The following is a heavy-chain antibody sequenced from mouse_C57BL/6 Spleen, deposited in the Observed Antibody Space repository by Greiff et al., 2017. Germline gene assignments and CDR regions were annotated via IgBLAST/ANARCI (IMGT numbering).Heavy chain of an antibody. J-gene: IGHJ2*01. CDR2: IYPGDGDT. V-gene: IGHV1-80*01. CDR1: GYAFSSYW. Sequence: QVQLKESGAELVKPGASVKISCKASGYAFSSYWMNWVKQRPGKGLEWIGQIYPGDGDTNYNGKFKGKATMTVDKSSSTAYMQLSSLTSEDSAVYYCARRWGVYDYTGYYFDYWGQGTTLTVSS. CDR3: ARRWGVYDYTGYYFDY. D-gene: IGHD2-4*01.